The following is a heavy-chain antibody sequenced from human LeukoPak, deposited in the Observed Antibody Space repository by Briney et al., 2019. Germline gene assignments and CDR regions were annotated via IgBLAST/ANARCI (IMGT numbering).Heavy chain of an antibody. Sequence: PGRSLRLSCAASGFTFSDSAMHWVRQASGKGLEWVGRIRGKANNYATAYAASVKGRFTISRDDSKNMAYLQMNSLKIDDTAVYYCTSAPAAGNADYWGQGTLVIVSS. J-gene: IGHJ4*02. V-gene: IGHV3-73*01. CDR1: GFTFSDSA. CDR3: TSAPAAGNADY. D-gene: IGHD6-13*01. CDR2: IRGKANNYAT.